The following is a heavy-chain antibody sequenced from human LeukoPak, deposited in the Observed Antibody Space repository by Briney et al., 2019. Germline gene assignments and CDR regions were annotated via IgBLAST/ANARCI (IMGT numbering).Heavy chain of an antibody. J-gene: IGHJ5*02. Sequence: PGRSLRLSCAASGFTFSSYGMHWVRQAPGKGLEWVAVISYDGSNKYYADSVKGRFTASRDNSKNTLYLQMNSLRAEDTAVYYCAKDRSRRLQAAAGLLDPWGQGTLVTVSS. CDR2: ISYDGSNK. CDR1: GFTFSSYG. V-gene: IGHV3-30*18. D-gene: IGHD6-13*01. CDR3: AKDRSRRLQAAAGLLDP.